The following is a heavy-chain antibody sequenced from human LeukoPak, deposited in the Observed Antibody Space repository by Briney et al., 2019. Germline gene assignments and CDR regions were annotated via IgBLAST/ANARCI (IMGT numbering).Heavy chain of an antibody. D-gene: IGHD3-3*01. V-gene: IGHV1-24*01. Sequence: ASVKVSCKVSGYTLTELSMHWVRQAPGKGLEWMGGFDPEDGETTYAQKFQGRVTMTEDTSTDTAYMELSSLRSEDTAVYYCARVSEYYDFWSGYYPGAFDIWGQGTMVTVSS. J-gene: IGHJ3*02. CDR1: GYTLTELS. CDR2: FDPEDGET. CDR3: ARVSEYYDFWSGYYPGAFDI.